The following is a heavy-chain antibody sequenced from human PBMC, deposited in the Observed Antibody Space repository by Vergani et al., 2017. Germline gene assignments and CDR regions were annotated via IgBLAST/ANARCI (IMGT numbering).Heavy chain of an antibody. D-gene: IGHD2-2*01. CDR1: GFTFSSYA. CDR2: IYSGGSST. Sequence: EVQLLESGGGLVQPGGSLRLSCAASGFTFSSYAMSWVRQAPGKGLEWVSVIYSGGSSTYYADSVKGRFTISRDNSKNTLYLQMTSLRAEDTAVYYCAKAQPYCSSTSCPKGVGAFDIWGQGTMVTVSS. J-gene: IGHJ3*02. CDR3: AKAQPYCSSTSCPKGVGAFDI. V-gene: IGHV3-23*03.